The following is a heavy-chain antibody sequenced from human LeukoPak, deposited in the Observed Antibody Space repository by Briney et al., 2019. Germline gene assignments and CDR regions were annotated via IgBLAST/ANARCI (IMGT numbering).Heavy chain of an antibody. Sequence: ASETLSLTCTVSGGSISSYYWSWIRQPPGKGLEWIGYIYYSGSTNYNPSLKSRVTISVDTSKNQFSLKLSSVTAADTAVYYCAAGIAVAGNFDYWGQGTLVTVSS. CDR3: AAGIAVAGNFDY. D-gene: IGHD6-19*01. CDR1: GGSISSYY. V-gene: IGHV4-59*01. CDR2: IYYSGST. J-gene: IGHJ4*02.